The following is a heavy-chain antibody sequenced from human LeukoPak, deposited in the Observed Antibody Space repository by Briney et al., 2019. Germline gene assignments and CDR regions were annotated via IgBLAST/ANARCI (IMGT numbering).Heavy chain of an antibody. CDR3: AKDEDTAMVRDFDY. J-gene: IGHJ4*02. V-gene: IGHV3-21*04. Sequence: PGGSLRLSCAASGFTFSSYSMNWVRQAPGKGLEWVSSISSSSSYIYYADSVKGRFTISRDNAKNSLYLQMNSLRAEDTAVYYCAKDEDTAMVRDFDYWGQGTLVTVSS. D-gene: IGHD5-18*01. CDR1: GFTFSSYS. CDR2: ISSSSSYI.